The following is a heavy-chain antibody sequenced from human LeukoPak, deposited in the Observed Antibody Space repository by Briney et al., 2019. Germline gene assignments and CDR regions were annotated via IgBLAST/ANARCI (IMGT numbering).Heavy chain of an antibody. Sequence: SETLSLTCEVYGGSFSGFYWSWVRQPPGKGLEWLGEIYHSGSTNYSPSLRSRGIISVDTSKNQFSLKLSSVTAADTAVYYCARGARGGGSFLRYWGQGTLVTVSS. CDR3: ARGARGGGSFLRY. V-gene: IGHV4-34*01. J-gene: IGHJ4*02. CDR2: IYHSGST. D-gene: IGHD1-26*01. CDR1: GGSFSGFY.